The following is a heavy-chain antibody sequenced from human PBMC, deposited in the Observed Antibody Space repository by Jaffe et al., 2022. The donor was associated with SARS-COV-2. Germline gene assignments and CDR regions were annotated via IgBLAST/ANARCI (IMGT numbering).Heavy chain of an antibody. Sequence: EVQLLESGGGLVQPGGSLRLSCAASGFTFSSYAMSWVRQAPGKGLEWVSAISGSGGSTYYADSVKGRFTISRDNSKNTLYLQMNSLRAEDTAVYYCAKAQRPARSHSITIFGVVTPTTYYYYGMDVWGQGTTVTVSS. J-gene: IGHJ6*02. CDR2: ISGSGGST. CDR3: AKAQRPARSHSITIFGVVTPTTYYYYGMDV. V-gene: IGHV3-23*01. CDR1: GFTFSSYA. D-gene: IGHD3-3*01.